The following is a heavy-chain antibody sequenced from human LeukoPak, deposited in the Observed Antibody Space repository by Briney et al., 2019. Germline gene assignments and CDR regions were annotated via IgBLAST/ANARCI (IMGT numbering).Heavy chain of an antibody. Sequence: GGSLRLSCAASGFTFSSYWMSWVRQAPGKWLEWVANIKQDGSEKYYVDSVKGRFTISRDNAKNSLYLQMNSLRAEDTAVYYCASTYGDRYYFDYWGQGTLVTVSS. J-gene: IGHJ4*02. CDR1: GFTFSSYW. CDR2: IKQDGSEK. V-gene: IGHV3-7*01. D-gene: IGHD4-17*01. CDR3: ASTYGDRYYFDY.